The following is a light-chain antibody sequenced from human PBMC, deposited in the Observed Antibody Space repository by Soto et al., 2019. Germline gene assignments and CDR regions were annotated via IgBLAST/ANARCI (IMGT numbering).Light chain of an antibody. CDR2: AAS. CDR3: QQYNTWPWT. CDR1: QGISDY. J-gene: IGKJ1*01. Sequence: IQMTLSPSAMSAFVGHRVTITCRASQGISDYLVWFQQKPGKVPKSMIYAASSLQSGVPSRFSGSLYGTEFTLTISSLQSEDFAVYFCQQYNTWPWTFGQGTKVDIK. V-gene: IGKV1-17*03.